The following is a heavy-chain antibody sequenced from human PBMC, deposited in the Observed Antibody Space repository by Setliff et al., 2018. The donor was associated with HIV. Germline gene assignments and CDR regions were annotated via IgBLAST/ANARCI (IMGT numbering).Heavy chain of an antibody. V-gene: IGHV1-18*01. CDR2: ISGFNGNT. Sequence: GASVKXSCKATGYSFARYGLSWVRQAPGQGLEWMGWISGFNGNTKYAQRFQDRVAMTTETATSTAYMEMRSLRSDDTAVYFCARVPYRSAWFSGGHDAFDIWGQGTMVTVSS. CDR1: GYSFARYG. CDR3: ARVPYRSAWFSGGHDAFDI. J-gene: IGHJ3*02. D-gene: IGHD6-19*01.